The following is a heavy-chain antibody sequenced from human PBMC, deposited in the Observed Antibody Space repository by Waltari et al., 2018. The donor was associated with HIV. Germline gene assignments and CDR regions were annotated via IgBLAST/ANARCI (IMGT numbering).Heavy chain of an antibody. V-gene: IGHV1-2*02. CDR3: ATALYSSSSAGSIDY. J-gene: IGHJ4*02. Sequence: QVQLVQSGAEVKKPGASVKVSCKASGYPFPGYYKHWVRQAPGQGLEGMGWINPNSGGTNYAQKFQGRVTMTRDTSISTAYMELSRLRSDDTAVYYCATALYSSSSAGSIDYWGQGTLVTVSS. CDR1: GYPFPGYY. D-gene: IGHD6-6*01. CDR2: INPNSGGT.